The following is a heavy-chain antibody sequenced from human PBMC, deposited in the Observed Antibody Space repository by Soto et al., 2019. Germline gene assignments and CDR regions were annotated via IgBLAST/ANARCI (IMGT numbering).Heavy chain of an antibody. Sequence: QLQLQESGPGLVKPSETLSLTCTVSGGSISSSSYYCGWIRQPPGKGLEWIGSINYSGSTYYNPSLKSRVTISVDTSKNQFSLKLSSVTAADTAVYYCASSITGTLVAYYFDYWGQGTLVTVSS. J-gene: IGHJ4*02. V-gene: IGHV4-39*01. D-gene: IGHD1-20*01. CDR3: ASSITGTLVAYYFDY. CDR2: INYSGST. CDR1: GGSISSSSYY.